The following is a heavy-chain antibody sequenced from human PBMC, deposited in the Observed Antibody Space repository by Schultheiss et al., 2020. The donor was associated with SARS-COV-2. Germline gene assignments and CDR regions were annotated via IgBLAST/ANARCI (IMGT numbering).Heavy chain of an antibody. J-gene: IGHJ4*02. CDR2: ISSSSSYI. V-gene: IGHV3-21*01. CDR3: ARDKGSRWFGEFETLFDY. Sequence: GGSLRLSCAASGFTFSSYSMNWVRQAPGKGLEWVSSISSSSSYIYYADSVKGRFTISRDNAKNSLYLQMNSLRAEDTAVYYCARDKGSRWFGEFETLFDYWGQGTLVTVSS. CDR1: GFTFSSYS. D-gene: IGHD3-10*01.